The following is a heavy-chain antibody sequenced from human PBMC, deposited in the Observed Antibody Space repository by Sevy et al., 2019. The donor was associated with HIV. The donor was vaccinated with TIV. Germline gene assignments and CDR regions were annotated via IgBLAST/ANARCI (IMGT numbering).Heavy chain of an antibody. D-gene: IGHD3-10*01. CDR2: IRDRVHGGTK. CDR3: TREGVTMVQGFDTVYDI. J-gene: IGHJ3*02. Sequence: GGSLRLSCTASGFTFGDYCVSWFRQAPGKGLEWVGAIRDRVHGGTKEYAASVKGRFSISRDESRGIDNLQMDGLHTEDTAVYYCTREGVTMVQGFDTVYDIWGQGTLVTVSS. CDR1: GFTFGDYC. V-gene: IGHV3-49*03.